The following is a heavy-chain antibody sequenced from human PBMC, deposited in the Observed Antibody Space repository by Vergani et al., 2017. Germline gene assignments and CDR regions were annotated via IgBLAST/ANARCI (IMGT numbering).Heavy chain of an antibody. Sequence: EVQLVQSGAEVKKPGESLKISCKGSGYSFTSYWIGWVRQMPGKGLEWMGIIYPGDSDTRYSPSFQGQVTISADKSISTAYLQWSSVKASDTAMYDCARQGPLVGAPGGVDYWGQGTLVTVSS. D-gene: IGHD1-26*01. J-gene: IGHJ4*02. V-gene: IGHV5-51*01. CDR2: IYPGDSDT. CDR3: ARQGPLVGAPGGVDY. CDR1: GYSFTSYW.